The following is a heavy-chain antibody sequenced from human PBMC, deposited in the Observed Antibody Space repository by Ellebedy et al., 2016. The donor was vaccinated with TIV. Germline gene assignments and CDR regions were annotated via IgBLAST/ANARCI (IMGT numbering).Heavy chain of an antibody. V-gene: IGHV4-4*07. CDR3: VRDDYGDYTFDF. CDR1: GGSVTSYY. D-gene: IGHD4-17*01. CDR2: VTVSGDT. Sequence: MPSETLSLTCTVSGGSVTSYYWNWIRQPAGQGLEWIGRVTVSGDTNCNPSLKSRVTMSLDTPKSQVSLTLTSVTAADTAVYFCVRDDYGDYTFDFWGQGTLVTVSS. J-gene: IGHJ4*02.